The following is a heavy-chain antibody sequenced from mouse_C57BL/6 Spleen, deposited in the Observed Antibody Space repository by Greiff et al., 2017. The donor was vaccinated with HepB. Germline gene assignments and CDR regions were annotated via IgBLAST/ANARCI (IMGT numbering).Heavy chain of an antibody. Sequence: DAGGGLVQPKGSLKLSCAASGFTFNTYAMHWVRQAPGKGLEWVARIRSKSSNYATYYADSVKDRFTISRDDSQSMLYLQMNNLKTEDTAMYYCVREEGDDYDNYAMDYWGQGTSVTVSS. J-gene: IGHJ4*01. CDR3: VREEGDDYDNYAMDY. V-gene: IGHV10-3*01. D-gene: IGHD2-4*01. CDR2: IRSKSSNYAT. CDR1: GFTFNTYA.